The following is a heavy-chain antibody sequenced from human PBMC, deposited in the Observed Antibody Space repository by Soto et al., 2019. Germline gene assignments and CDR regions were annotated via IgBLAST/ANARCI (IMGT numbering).Heavy chain of an antibody. CDR2: VYYTGST. D-gene: IGHD3-22*01. CDR3: ARGRTVRNYADDSSDYFYFFDY. J-gene: IGHJ4*02. CDR1: GDSISTSY. Sequence: SETLSLTCTVSGDSISTSYWGWMRQSPGKELEWIGYVYYTGSTNYNPSLKSRVTISVDRSKNQFSLKLTSANAADTAVYYCARGRTVRNYADDSSDYFYFFDYWGQGTQVTVSS. V-gene: IGHV4-59*01.